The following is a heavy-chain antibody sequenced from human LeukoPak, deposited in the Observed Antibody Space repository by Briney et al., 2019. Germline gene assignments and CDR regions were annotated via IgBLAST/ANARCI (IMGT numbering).Heavy chain of an antibody. CDR2: INQDASEI. V-gene: IGHV3-7*01. J-gene: IGHJ4*02. CDR1: GFTFSTYW. CDR3: ATDRDNSDWQKRFDS. D-gene: IGHD2-21*02. Sequence: GGSLRLSCAASGFTFSTYWMNWYRQVPGKGLEWVGNINQDASEINYVDSVRGRFTISRDNAKNSLHLQMNSLRAEDTAVYYCATDRDNSDWQKRFDSWGQGTLVTVSS.